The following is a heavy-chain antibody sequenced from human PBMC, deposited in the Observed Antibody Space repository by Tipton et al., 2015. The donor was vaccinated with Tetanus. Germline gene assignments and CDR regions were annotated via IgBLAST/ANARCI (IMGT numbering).Heavy chain of an antibody. V-gene: IGHV1-69*01. J-gene: IGHJ4*02. CDR1: GGTYTSYS. CDR3: ARGMDYDSSGIDDF. Sequence: QVQLVQSGPEVKKPGSSVNVSCELSGGTYTSYSFTWVRQAPGQGLEWVGVIIPVLRTTYYAQNFQGRVTITADESATTTYMELRSLTSDDTAVYYCARGMDYDSSGIDDFWGQGTLVTVSS. CDR2: IIPVLRTT. D-gene: IGHD3-22*01.